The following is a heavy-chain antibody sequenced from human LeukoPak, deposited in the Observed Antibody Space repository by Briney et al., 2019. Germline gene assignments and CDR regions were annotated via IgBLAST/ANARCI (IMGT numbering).Heavy chain of an antibody. CDR2: VFHSGTT. D-gene: IGHD2-2*01. J-gene: IGHJ4*02. CDR1: GDSISNDNY. V-gene: IGHV4-4*02. Sequence: PSETLSLTCAVSGDSISNDNYWSWVRQPPGKGLEWIGEVFHSGTTKYNPSLRSRVTISVDNCKNQFSLKLSSVTAADTAVYYCARDNRQFCSRTSCYVFDYWGQGSLVTVSS. CDR3: ARDNRQFCSRTSCYVFDY.